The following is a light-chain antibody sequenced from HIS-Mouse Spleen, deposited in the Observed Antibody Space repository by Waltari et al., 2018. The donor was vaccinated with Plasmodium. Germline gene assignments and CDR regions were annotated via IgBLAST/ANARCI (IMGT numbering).Light chain of an antibody. CDR2: DAT. Sequence: EIVLTQSPATLSLSPGERATLSCRASQSVSSYLAWYQQTTGQAPRLLIYDATNRATGIPARFSGSGSGTDFTLTISSLEPEDFAVYYCQQRSNWPRVLTFGGGTKVEIK. V-gene: IGKV3-11*01. CDR3: QQRSNWPRVLT. J-gene: IGKJ4*01. CDR1: QSVSSY.